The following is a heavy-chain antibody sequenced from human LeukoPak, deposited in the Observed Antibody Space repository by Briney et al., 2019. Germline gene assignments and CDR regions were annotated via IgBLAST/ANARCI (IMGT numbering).Heavy chain of an antibody. V-gene: IGHV1-69*13. J-gene: IGHJ6*02. CDR3: ASLAVTTHSHYYYCGMDV. CDR2: IIPIFGTA. Sequence: SVKVSCKASGGTFSSYAISWVRQAPGQGLEWMGGIIPIFGTANYAQKFQGRVTITADESTSTAYMELSSLRSEDTAVYYCASLAVTTHSHYYYCGMDVWGQGTTVTVSS. D-gene: IGHD4-17*01. CDR1: GGTFSSYA.